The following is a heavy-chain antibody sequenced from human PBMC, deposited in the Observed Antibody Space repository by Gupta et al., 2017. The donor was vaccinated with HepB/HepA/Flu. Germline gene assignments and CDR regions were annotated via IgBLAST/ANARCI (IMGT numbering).Heavy chain of an antibody. D-gene: IGHD2-2*01. J-gene: IGHJ4*02. CDR3: ASFQLRLTASGDY. CDR2: ISSSSSYI. Sequence: EVQLVESGGGLVKPGGSLRLSCAASGFTFSSYSMNWVRQAPGKGLEWVSSISSSSSYIYYADSVKGRFTISRDNAKNSLYLQMNSLRAEDTAVYYCASFQLRLTASGDYWGQGTLVTVSS. CDR1: GFTFSSYS. V-gene: IGHV3-21*01.